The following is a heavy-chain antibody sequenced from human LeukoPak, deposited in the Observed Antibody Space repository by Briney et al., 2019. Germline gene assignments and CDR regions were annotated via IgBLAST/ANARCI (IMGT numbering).Heavy chain of an antibody. Sequence: PGGSLRLSCAASGFTFSSYAMSWVRQAPGKGLEWVSAISGSGGSTYYADSVKGRFTISRDNSKNTLYLQMNSLRGEDTAVYHCAKGTWYGGAFDIWGQGTMVTVSS. CDR1: GFTFSSYA. CDR2: ISGSGGST. CDR3: AKGTWYGGAFDI. J-gene: IGHJ3*02. D-gene: IGHD6-13*01. V-gene: IGHV3-23*01.